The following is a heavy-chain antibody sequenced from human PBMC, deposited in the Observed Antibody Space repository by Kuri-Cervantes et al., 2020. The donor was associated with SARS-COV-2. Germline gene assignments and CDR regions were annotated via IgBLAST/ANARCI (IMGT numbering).Heavy chain of an antibody. CDR1: GGSISSYY. Sequence: SETLSLTCTVSGGSISSYYWSWIRQPPGKGLEWIGYIYYSGSTNYNPSLKSRVTISVDTSKNQFSLKLSSVTAADTAVYYCAREGLAVAGTVDYWGQGTLATVSS. V-gene: IGHV4-59*12. CDR2: IYYSGST. J-gene: IGHJ4*02. D-gene: IGHD6-19*01. CDR3: AREGLAVAGTVDY.